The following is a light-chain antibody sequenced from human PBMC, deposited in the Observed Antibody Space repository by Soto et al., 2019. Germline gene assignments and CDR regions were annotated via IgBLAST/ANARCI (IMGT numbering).Light chain of an antibody. CDR1: QSVGRW. CDR3: QQYNSFST. V-gene: IGKV1-5*03. J-gene: IGKJ2*01. Sequence: DIQMTQSPSTLSASVGDRVNITCRASQSVGRWLAWYQQKPGKAPKLLDFSASRLDSGAPSRFSGSGSGTDFTLTISSLQPDDFATYYCQQYNSFSTFGQGTKLEIK. CDR2: SAS.